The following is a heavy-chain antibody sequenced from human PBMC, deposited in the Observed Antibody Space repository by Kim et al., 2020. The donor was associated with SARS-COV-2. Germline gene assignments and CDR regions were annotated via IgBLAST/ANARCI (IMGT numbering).Heavy chain of an antibody. J-gene: IGHJ6*02. D-gene: IGHD2-8*02. CDR3: ARLKGILYWGYGMDV. V-gene: IGHV3-11*01. Sequence: DSEKRRITISRDTAKNSRYLQMNSLRAEDTAVYSCARLKGILYWGYGMDVWGQGTTVTVSS.